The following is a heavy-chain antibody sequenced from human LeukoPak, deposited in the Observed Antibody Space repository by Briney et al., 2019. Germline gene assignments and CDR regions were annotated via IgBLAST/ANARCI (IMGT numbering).Heavy chain of an antibody. J-gene: IGHJ6*02. CDR2: ISYDGSNK. Sequence: GGSLRLSCAASGFTLSSYGMHWVRQAPGKGLEWVAVISYDGSNKYYADSVKGRFTISRDNSKNTLYLQMNSLRAEDTAVYYCAKVAFYDILTGYRPDYYYYGMDVWGQGTTVTVSS. D-gene: IGHD3-9*01. V-gene: IGHV3-30*18. CDR1: GFTLSSYG. CDR3: AKVAFYDILTGYRPDYYYYGMDV.